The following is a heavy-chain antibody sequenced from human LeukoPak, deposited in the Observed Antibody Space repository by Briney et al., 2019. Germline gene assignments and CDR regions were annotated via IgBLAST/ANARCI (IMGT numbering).Heavy chain of an antibody. D-gene: IGHD6-19*01. CDR1: GGSISSYY. J-gene: IGHJ4*02. CDR3: ATSARTQQWLVREDYFDY. V-gene: IGHV4-4*07. Sequence: PSETLSLTCTVSGGSISSYYWSWIRQPAGKGLEWIGRIYTSGSTNYNPSLESRVTMSVDTSKNQFSLKLSSVTAADTAVYYCATSARTQQWLVREDYFDYWGQGTLVTVSS. CDR2: IYTSGST.